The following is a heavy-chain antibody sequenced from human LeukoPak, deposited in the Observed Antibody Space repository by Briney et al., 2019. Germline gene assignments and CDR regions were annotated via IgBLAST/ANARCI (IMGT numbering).Heavy chain of an antibody. CDR3: ATRPSHYDNNEGRLHY. V-gene: IGHV1-24*01. J-gene: IGHJ4*02. Sequence: ASVKVSCKASGYSLNELSMHWVRQAPGKGLEWMGSFDPEDNETIYAQKLQGRVTMTEDTSTDTAYMELRSLRSDDTAVYYCATRPSHYDNNEGRLHYWGQGTLVIVSS. CDR1: GYSLNELS. CDR2: FDPEDNET. D-gene: IGHD3-16*01.